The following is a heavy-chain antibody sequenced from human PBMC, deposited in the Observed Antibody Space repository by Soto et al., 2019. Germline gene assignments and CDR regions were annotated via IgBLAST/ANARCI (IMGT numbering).Heavy chain of an antibody. CDR1: GGSISSGGYY. CDR3: AREDRNYYDTSGYYH. V-gene: IGHV4-31*03. CDR2: IHHSGST. J-gene: IGHJ5*02. D-gene: IGHD3-22*01. Sequence: LSLTCTVSGGSISSGGYYWSWIRQHPGKGLEWIGYIHHSGSTYYNPSLKSRLTMSIDTSKSQFSLKLSSVTAADSAVYYCAREDRNYYDTSGYYHWGQGTLVTVSS.